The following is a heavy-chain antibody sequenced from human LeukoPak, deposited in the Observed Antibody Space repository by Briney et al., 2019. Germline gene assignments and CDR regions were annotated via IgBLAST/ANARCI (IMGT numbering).Heavy chain of an antibody. V-gene: IGHV3-23*01. CDR2: ISSSGGST. Sequence: GGSLRLSCAASGFISSSYAMSWVRQAPGKGLEWVSAISSSGGSTYYADSVKGRFTISRDNSKNTLYLQMNSLRAEDTAVYYCAKGTIAVAGRGCAFDIWGQGTMVTVSS. J-gene: IGHJ3*02. CDR3: AKGTIAVAGRGCAFDI. D-gene: IGHD6-19*01. CDR1: GFISSSYA.